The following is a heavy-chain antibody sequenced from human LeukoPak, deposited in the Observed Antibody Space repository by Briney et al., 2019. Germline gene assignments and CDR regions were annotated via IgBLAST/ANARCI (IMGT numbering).Heavy chain of an antibody. Sequence: SVKVSCKASVGTFSSYAISWVRQAPGQGLEWMGGIIPIFGTANYAQKFQGRVTITADESTSTAYMELSSLRSEDTAVYYCASTYPYSSSWYRNWFDPWGQGTLVTVSS. J-gene: IGHJ5*02. CDR2: IIPIFGTA. CDR1: VGTFSSYA. D-gene: IGHD6-13*01. CDR3: ASTYPYSSSWYRNWFDP. V-gene: IGHV1-69*13.